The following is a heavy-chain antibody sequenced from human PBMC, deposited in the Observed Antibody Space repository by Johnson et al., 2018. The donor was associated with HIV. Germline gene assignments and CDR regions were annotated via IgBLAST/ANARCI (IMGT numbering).Heavy chain of an antibody. D-gene: IGHD1-26*01. CDR3: TTFKVAPRIKAPTTSKATILLDAFDI. Sequence: VQLVESGGGLVKPVGSLRLSCAASGFTFSNAWISWVRQAPGKGLEWVGRIKSKTDGGTTDYAAPVKGRFTIPRDDSNNTLYLQMNSLKTEDTAVYYCTTFKVAPRIKAPTTSKATILLDAFDIWGQGTMVTVSS. CDR2: IKSKTDGGTT. CDR1: GFTFSNAW. J-gene: IGHJ3*02. V-gene: IGHV3-15*01.